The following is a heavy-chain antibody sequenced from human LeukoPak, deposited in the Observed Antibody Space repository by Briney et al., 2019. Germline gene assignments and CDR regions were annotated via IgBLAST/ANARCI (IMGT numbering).Heavy chain of an antibody. CDR3: ARRDY. CDR1: GESFSGYY. CDR2: INHSGST. Sequence: SETLYLSCAVSGESFSGYYRSWVRQPPGKGLEWIGEINHSGSTNSNPPLKSRVTRSVDTSKNQFSLKLSSVTAADTAVYYCARRDYWGQGTLVTVSS. J-gene: IGHJ4*02. V-gene: IGHV4-34*01.